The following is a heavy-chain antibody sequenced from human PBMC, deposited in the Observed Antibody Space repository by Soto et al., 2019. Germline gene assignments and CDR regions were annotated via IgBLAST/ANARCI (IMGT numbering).Heavy chain of an antibody. CDR2: IWSAGLI. J-gene: IGHJ6*02. V-gene: IGHV3-53*01. CDR3: AREAPMDV. Sequence: GGSLRLSCAASGFTVSSKYMSWVRQAPGKGLEWVSVIWSAGLIYYADSVRGRFTISRDISKNILYLEMTGLTADDTAVYYCAREAPMDVWGQGTTVTVSS. CDR1: GFTVSSKY.